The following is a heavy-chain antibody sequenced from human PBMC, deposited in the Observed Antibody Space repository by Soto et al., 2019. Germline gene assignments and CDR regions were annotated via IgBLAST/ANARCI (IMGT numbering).Heavy chain of an antibody. J-gene: IGHJ6*02. CDR2: IWYDGSNK. CDR3: AREGIVATIPGLYYYYGMDV. Sequence: RLSCAASGFTFSSYGMHWVRQAPGKGLEWVAVIWYDGSNKYYADSVKGRFTVSRDNSKNTLYLQMNSLRAEDTAVYYCAREGIVATIPGLYYYYGMDVWGQGTTVTVSS. V-gene: IGHV3-33*01. D-gene: IGHD5-12*01. CDR1: GFTFSSYG.